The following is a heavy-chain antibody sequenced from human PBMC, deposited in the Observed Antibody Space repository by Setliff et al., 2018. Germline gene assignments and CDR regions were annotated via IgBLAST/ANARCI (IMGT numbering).Heavy chain of an antibody. CDR3: TRKVAGRGWFDP. V-gene: IGHV4-59*08. CDR2: INYSGST. Sequence: SETLSLTCTVSGGSTSSDYWSWIRQPPGKGLEWIGYINYSGSTNYSPSLKSRVTIPVDTSKNQFSLKLTSVTAADTAVYYCTRKVAGRGWFDPWGQGSLVTVSS. CDR1: GGSTSSDY. J-gene: IGHJ5*02. D-gene: IGHD1-26*01.